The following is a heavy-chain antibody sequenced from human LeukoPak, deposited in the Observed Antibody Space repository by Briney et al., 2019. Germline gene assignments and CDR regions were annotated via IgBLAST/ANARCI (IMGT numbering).Heavy chain of an antibody. V-gene: IGHV4-34*01. Sequence: SETLSLTCAVYGGSFSGYYWSWIRQPPGKGLEWIGEVNHSGITNYNPSLKSRVTISVDTSKNQFSMKLSSVTAADTAVYYCAVTFIAAAGDDAFDIWGQGTMVTVSS. CDR1: GGSFSGYY. CDR3: AVTFIAAAGDDAFDI. D-gene: IGHD6-13*01. CDR2: VNHSGIT. J-gene: IGHJ3*02.